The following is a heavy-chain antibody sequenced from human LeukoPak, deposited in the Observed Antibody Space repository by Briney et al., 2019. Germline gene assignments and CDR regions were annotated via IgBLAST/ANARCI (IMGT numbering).Heavy chain of an antibody. D-gene: IGHD5-18*01. CDR2: INAGNGNT. CDR3: ARDLRGRGGYSYGYGYRDLYIFDC. CDR1: GYTFTSYA. Sequence: ASVKVSCKASGYTFTSYAMHWVRQAPGQRLEWMGWINAGNGNTKYSQKFQGRVTITRDTSASTAYMELSSLRSEDTAVYYCARDLRGRGGYSYGYGYRDLYIFDCWGQGTLVTVSS. J-gene: IGHJ4*02. V-gene: IGHV1-3*01.